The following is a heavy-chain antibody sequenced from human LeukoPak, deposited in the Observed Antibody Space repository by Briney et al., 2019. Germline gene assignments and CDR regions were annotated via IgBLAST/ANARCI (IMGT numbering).Heavy chain of an antibody. CDR1: VFTYSSYE. D-gene: IGHD3-10*02. CDR3: AELGITMIGGV. CDR2: ISSSGSTI. J-gene: IGHJ6*04. Sequence: GGSLRLSCAASVFTYSSYEMNWVRQAPGKGLEGVSYISSSGSTIYYADSVKGRFTISRDNAKNSLYLQMNSLRAEDTAVYYCAELGITMIGGVWGKGTTVTISS. V-gene: IGHV3-48*03.